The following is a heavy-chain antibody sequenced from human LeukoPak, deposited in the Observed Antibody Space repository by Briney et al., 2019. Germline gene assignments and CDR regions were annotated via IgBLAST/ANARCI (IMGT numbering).Heavy chain of an antibody. CDR2: IYHSGST. CDR3: ARDTSNRGMDV. D-gene: IGHD1-14*01. V-gene: IGHV4-59*12. J-gene: IGHJ6*02. Sequence: SETLSLTCTVSGGSISSYYWSWIRQPPGKGLEWIGYIYHSGSTYYNPSLKSRVTISVDRSKNQFSLKLSSVTAADTAVYYCARDTSNRGMDVWGQGTTVTVSS. CDR1: GGSISSYY.